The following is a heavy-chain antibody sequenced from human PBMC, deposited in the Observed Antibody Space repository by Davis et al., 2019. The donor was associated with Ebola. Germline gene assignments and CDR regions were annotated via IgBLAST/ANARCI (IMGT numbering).Heavy chain of an antibody. CDR3: ASGKDYAFDY. CDR1: GFRFSGYP. J-gene: IGHJ4*01. Sequence: GESLKISCAASGFRFSGYPMNWVRQAPAKGLEWISHITGSGTVTYYADSVKGRFTISRDTGKSSLFLQMNSLRDEDTAIYYCASGKDYAFDYWGLGTLVTVSS. V-gene: IGHV3-48*02. D-gene: IGHD4-17*01. CDR2: ITGSGTVT.